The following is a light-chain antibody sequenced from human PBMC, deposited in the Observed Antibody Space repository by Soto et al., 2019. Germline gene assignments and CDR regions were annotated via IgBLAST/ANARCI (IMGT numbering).Light chain of an antibody. V-gene: IGKV3-15*01. CDR1: QSVSSN. Sequence: EIVMTQSPATLSVSPGERATLSCRASQSVSSNLAWYQQKPGQAPRLLIYRASTRATGVPARFSGSGSGTECTLIIRRPQSEDFAVYYCQQYNNWPPLTFGGGTKVEIK. CDR2: RAS. CDR3: QQYNNWPPLT. J-gene: IGKJ4*01.